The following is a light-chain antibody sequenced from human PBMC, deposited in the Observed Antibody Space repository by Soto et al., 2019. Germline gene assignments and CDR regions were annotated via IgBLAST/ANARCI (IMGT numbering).Light chain of an antibody. V-gene: IGLV2-14*03. CDR1: SSDVGAYNF. CDR3: SSYTSSSTLV. CDR2: DVS. J-gene: IGLJ2*01. Sequence: QSVLTQPASVSGSPGQSITISCTGTSSDVGAYNFVSWYQQHPGKAPKLMIYDVSDRPSGVSLRFSGSKSGNTASLTISGLQAEDEADYYGSSYTSSSTLVFGGGTKLTVL.